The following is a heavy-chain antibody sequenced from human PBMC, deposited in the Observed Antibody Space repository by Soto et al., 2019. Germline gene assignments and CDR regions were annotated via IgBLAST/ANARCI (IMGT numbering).Heavy chain of an antibody. V-gene: IGHV1-18*04. CDR3: ARDRIDYDYVWGSSNYGMDV. CDR2: ISAYNGNT. CDR1: GYTFTSYG. D-gene: IGHD3-16*01. Sequence: ASVKVSCKASGYTFTSYGISWVRQAPGQGLEWMGWISAYNGNTNYAQKLQGRVTMTTDTSTSTAYMELRSLRSDDTAVYYCARDRIDYDYVWGSSNYGMDVWGQGTKVTVSS. J-gene: IGHJ6*02.